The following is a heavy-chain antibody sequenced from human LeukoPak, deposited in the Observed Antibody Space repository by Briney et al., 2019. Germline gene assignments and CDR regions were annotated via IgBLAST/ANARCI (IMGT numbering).Heavy chain of an antibody. CDR1: GFTISSYW. D-gene: IGHD5-18*01. Sequence: GGSLRLSCSASGFTISSYWMHWVRQAPGKGLVWVSRINGYGSSTDFADSVKGRFTISRDNAKNTLYLQMNSLRAEDTAVYYCARDAPGNTALDYWGQGTLVTVSS. J-gene: IGHJ4*02. CDR3: ARDAPGNTALDY. CDR2: INGYGSST. V-gene: IGHV3-74*01.